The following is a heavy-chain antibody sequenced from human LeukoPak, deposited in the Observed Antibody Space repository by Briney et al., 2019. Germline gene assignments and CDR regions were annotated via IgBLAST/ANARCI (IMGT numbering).Heavy chain of an antibody. CDR3: ARVSDQRGSDYYYYGMDV. J-gene: IGHJ6*02. CDR2: ISAYNGNT. V-gene: IGHV1-18*01. CDR1: GYAFTSYG. D-gene: IGHD3-16*01. Sequence: GASVKVSFKASGYAFTSYGISWVRQAPGQGLEWMGWISAYNGNTNYAQKLQGRVTMTTDTSTSTAYMELRSLRSDDTAVYYCARVSDQRGSDYYYYGMDVWGQGTTVTVSS.